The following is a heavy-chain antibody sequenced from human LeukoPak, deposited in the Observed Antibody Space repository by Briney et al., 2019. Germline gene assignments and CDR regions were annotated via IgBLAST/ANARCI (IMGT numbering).Heavy chain of an antibody. V-gene: IGHV3-23*01. CDR2: LCGGTEDS. Sequence: GGSLRLSCTASGFTFGGYAMTWVRPAPGKGMEWVSSLCGGTEDSYYADSVKGRFTISRDNSRSTLYLQMNSLRADDTAVYYCGRTIAQYSNSWLYYFYGLDVWGQGTTVTVSS. CDR3: GRTIAQYSNSWLYYFYGLDV. CDR1: GFTFGGYA. D-gene: IGHD6-13*01. J-gene: IGHJ6*02.